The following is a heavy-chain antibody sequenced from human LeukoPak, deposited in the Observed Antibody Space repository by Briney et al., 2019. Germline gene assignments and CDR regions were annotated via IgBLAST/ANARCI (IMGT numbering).Heavy chain of an antibody. J-gene: IGHJ5*02. CDR1: GGSFSGYY. V-gene: IGHV4-34*01. CDR2: INHSGST. D-gene: IGHD2-15*01. Sequence: PSETLSLTCAVYGGSFSGYYWSWIRQPPGKGLEWIGEINHSGSTNYNPSLKSRVTISVDTSKNQCSLKLSSVTAADTAVYYCARLAPYNWFDPWGQGTLVTVSS. CDR3: ARLAPYNWFDP.